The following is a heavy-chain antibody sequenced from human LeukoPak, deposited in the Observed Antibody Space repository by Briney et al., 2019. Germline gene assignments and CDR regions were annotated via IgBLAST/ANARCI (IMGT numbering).Heavy chain of an antibody. CDR3: ARDFGSSWYDYYYYYGMDV. D-gene: IGHD6-13*01. J-gene: IGHJ6*02. CDR1: GGSISSYY. Sequence: SETLSLTCAVSGGSISSYYWSWIRQPPGKGLEWIGYIYYSGSTNYNPSLKSRVTISVDTSKNQFSLKLSSVTAADTAVYYCARDFGSSWYDYYYYYGMDVWGQGTTVTVSS. V-gene: IGHV4-59*12. CDR2: IYYSGST.